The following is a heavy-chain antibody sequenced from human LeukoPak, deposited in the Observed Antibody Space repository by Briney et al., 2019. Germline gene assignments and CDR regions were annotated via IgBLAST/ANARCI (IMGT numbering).Heavy chain of an antibody. CDR1: GFTFSNYW. CDR2: ISDSGSSR. D-gene: IGHD3-10*01. CDR3: ARDSTSGIDY. Sequence: GGSLRLSCAASGFTFSNYWMHWVRQVSGKGRMWVSRISDSGSSRWYADSVKGRFTISRDNAKNTLYLQMNSLGAEDTAVYYCARDSTSGIDYWGQGTLVTVSS. V-gene: IGHV3-74*01. J-gene: IGHJ4*02.